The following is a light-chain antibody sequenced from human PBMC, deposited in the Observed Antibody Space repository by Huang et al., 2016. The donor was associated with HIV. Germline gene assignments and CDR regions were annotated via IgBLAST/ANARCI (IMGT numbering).Light chain of an antibody. J-gene: IGKJ4*01. CDR2: DAS. CDR3: QECDNWPRVT. CDR1: QSISSY. Sequence: ELVLTQLPATLSLSPGQRAILSCRASQSISSYLAWYQQKPGQSPRLLIYDASKRATDIPARVNGSGSGTDFTLTISSLDPEDSATYDCQECDNWPRVTFGGGTKVEIK. V-gene: IGKV3-11*01.